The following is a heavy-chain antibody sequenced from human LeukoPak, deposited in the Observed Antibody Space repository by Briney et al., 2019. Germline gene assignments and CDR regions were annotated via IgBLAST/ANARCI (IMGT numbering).Heavy chain of an antibody. V-gene: IGHV4-61*01. CDR1: GGSFSSGSYY. J-gene: IGHJ4*02. CDR2: IYYSGGT. CDR3: ARDRAAMVDY. D-gene: IGHD5-18*01. Sequence: SETLSLTCTVSGGSFSSGSYYWSWIRQPPGKGLEWIGYIYYSGGTNYNPSLKSRVTISVDTSKNQFSLKLSSVTAADTAVYYCARDRAAMVDYWGQGTLVTVSS.